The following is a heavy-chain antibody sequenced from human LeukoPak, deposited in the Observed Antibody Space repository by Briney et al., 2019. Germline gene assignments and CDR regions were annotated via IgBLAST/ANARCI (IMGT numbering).Heavy chain of an antibody. CDR1: GYTFSGYY. Sequence: ASVKVSCKASGYTFSGYYVHWVRQAPGQGLEWMGGINPNNGDTNYAQKFQGRVTMTRDTSISTAYMELSRLRSDGTAVYYCARTSDAFDIWGQGTMVTVSS. V-gene: IGHV1-2*02. CDR2: INPNNGDT. CDR3: ARTSDAFDI. J-gene: IGHJ3*02.